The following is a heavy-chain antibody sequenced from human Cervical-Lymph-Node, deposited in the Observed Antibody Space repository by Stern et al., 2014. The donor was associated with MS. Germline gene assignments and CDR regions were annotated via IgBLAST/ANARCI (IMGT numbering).Heavy chain of an antibody. CDR2: INPNRCGA. CDR3: AGSPTVTPDDAFVI. CDR1: GYTFTGYA. D-gene: IGHD4-17*01. Sequence: DQLVESGAEVKKPGASVKVSCKASGYTFTGYAMHWVRQAPGQGLEWMGRINPNRCGANSAQKFQGRVTMTRDTSMSTAYMELSRLRSDDTAVYYCAGSPTVTPDDAFVIWGQGTMVTVSS. J-gene: IGHJ3*02. V-gene: IGHV1-2*06.